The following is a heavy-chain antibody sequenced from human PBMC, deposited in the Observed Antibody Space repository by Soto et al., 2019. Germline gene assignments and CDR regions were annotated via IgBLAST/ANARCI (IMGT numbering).Heavy chain of an antibody. J-gene: IGHJ6*03. CDR1: GLKCREYG. CDR3: ARGRHYGYYRNYHYMDV. V-gene: IGHV3-7*01. CDR2: IKQDGSGE. Sequence: PGGLMRLWCGASGLKCREYGMSWISKETGKGLEWVANIKQDGSGESYVDSVKGRFTISRDNAKNSLYLQMDGLRAEDTAVFYCARGRHYGYYRNYHYMDVWGKGTTVTVSS. D-gene: IGHD4-17*01.